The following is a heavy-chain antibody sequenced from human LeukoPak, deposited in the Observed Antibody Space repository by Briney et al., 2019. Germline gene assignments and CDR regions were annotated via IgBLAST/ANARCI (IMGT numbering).Heavy chain of an antibody. Sequence: ASVKVSCKASGYTFTSYGISWVRQAPGQGLEWMGWISAYNGNTNYAQKLQGRVTMTRDTSTSTVYMELSSLRSEDTAVYYCARGDVVVPALGYWGQGTLVTVSS. CDR3: ARGDVVVPALGY. J-gene: IGHJ4*02. CDR1: GYTFTSYG. CDR2: ISAYNGNT. V-gene: IGHV1-18*01. D-gene: IGHD2-2*01.